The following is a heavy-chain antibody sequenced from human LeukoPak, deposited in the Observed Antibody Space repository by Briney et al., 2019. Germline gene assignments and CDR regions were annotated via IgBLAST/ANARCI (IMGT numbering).Heavy chain of an antibody. V-gene: IGHV3-11*01. Sequence: GGSLRLSCAASGFSFSDSYMSWIRQAPVQGLEWLSYIKSSDTSTFYADSVKGRFTVSRDNAKNSLYLQMNSLRAEDTAVYYCARRGNMSSHAFDIWGQGTVVTVSS. CDR3: ARRGNMSSHAFDI. CDR2: IKSSDTST. D-gene: IGHD2/OR15-2a*01. J-gene: IGHJ3*02. CDR1: GFSFSDSY.